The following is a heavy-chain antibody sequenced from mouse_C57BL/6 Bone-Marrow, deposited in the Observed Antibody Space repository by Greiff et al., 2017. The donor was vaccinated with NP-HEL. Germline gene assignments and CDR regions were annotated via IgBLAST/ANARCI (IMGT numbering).Heavy chain of an antibody. CDR1: GFNIKDDY. CDR3: TTGGSSPYAMDY. J-gene: IGHJ4*01. V-gene: IGHV14-4*01. D-gene: IGHD1-1*01. CDR2: IDPENGDT. Sequence: VQLKESGAELVRPGASVKLSCTVSGFNIKDDYMHWVKQRPEQGLEWIRWIDPENGDTEYASKFQGKATITADTSSNTAYLQLSSLTSEDTAVYYCTTGGSSPYAMDYWGQGTSVTVSS.